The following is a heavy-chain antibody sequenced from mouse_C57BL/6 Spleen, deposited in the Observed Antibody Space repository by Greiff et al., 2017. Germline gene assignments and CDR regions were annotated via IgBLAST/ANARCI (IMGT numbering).Heavy chain of an antibody. CDR3: ARADAEGAWFAY. V-gene: IGHV1-64*01. J-gene: IGHJ3*01. Sequence: VKLQQPGAELVKPGASVKLSCKASGYTFTSYWMHWVKQRPGQGLEWIGMIHPNSGSTNYNEKFKSKATLTVDKSSSTAYMQLSSLTSEDSAVYYCARADAEGAWFAYWGQGTLVTVSA. CDR2: IHPNSGST. CDR1: GYTFTSYW.